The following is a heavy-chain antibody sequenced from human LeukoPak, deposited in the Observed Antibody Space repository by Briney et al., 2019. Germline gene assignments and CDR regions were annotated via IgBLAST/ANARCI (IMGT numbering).Heavy chain of an antibody. CDR3: ARGLDTAMVY. J-gene: IGHJ4*02. V-gene: IGHV3-64*01. D-gene: IGHD5-18*01. Sequence: GGSLRLSCAASGFTFSSYAMHWVRQAPGRGREYVSAISSNGGSTYYANSVKGRFTISRDNSKNTLYLQMGSLRAEDMAVYYCARGLDTAMVYWGQGTLVTVSS. CDR1: GFTFSSYA. CDR2: ISSNGGST.